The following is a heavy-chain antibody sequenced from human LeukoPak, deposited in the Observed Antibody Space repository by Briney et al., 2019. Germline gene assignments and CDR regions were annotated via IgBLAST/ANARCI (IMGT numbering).Heavy chain of an antibody. CDR2: ITNGGVTT. Sequence: PGGSLRLSCAASGFPFGSYAMSWVRQTPGKRLEWVSIITNGGVTTCYADSVRGRFTISRDNSKNILYLQMNSLRAEDTAVYYCVKLSSGSGSKFGFDAWSQGTLVTVSS. V-gene: IGHV3-23*01. J-gene: IGHJ4*02. CDR1: GFPFGSYA. CDR3: VKLSSGSGSKFGFDA. D-gene: IGHD6-19*01.